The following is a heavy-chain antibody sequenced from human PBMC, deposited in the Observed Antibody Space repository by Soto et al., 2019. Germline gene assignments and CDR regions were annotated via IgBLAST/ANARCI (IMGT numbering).Heavy chain of an antibody. D-gene: IGHD5-12*01. J-gene: IGHJ3*02. CDR2: IHAGNGYT. V-gene: IGHV1-3*01. CDR3: ASVKYSVNDLKLAFDI. Sequence: QVQLVQSGAQVKKPGASVKVSCKASGYTFTLYTIHWVRQAPGQRLEWMGWIHAGNGYTKYSQNFQGRVTITRDTSASTVYMEMSRLTSEDTGVGYCASVKYSVNDLKLAFDIWGQGTTVTVSS. CDR1: GYTFTLYT.